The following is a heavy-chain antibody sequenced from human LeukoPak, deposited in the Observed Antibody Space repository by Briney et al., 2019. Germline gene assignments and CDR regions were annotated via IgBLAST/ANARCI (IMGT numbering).Heavy chain of an antibody. CDR3: TTDPAAAGAVLFDY. Sequence: GGSLRLSCAASGFTFSNAWMSWVRQAPGKGLEWVGRIKSKTDGGTTDYAAPVKGRFTISRDDSKNTLYLQMNSLKTEDTAVYYCTTDPAAAGAVLFDYWGQGTLVTVSS. CDR1: GFTFSNAW. V-gene: IGHV3-15*01. CDR2: IKSKTDGGTT. J-gene: IGHJ4*02. D-gene: IGHD6-13*01.